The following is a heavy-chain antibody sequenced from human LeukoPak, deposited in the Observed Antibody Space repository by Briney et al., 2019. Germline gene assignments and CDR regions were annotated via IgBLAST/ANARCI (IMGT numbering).Heavy chain of an antibody. J-gene: IGHJ2*01. CDR2: MSISGTITII. V-gene: IGHV3-11*01. D-gene: IGHD3-10*01. Sequence: PGGSLRLSCAASGFTFSDYYMSWIRQAPGKGLEWVSYMSISGTITIIYYADSVKGRFTISRDDAENSVYLQMNSLRAEDTAVYYCAGYAVRENWYFDLWGRGTLVTVSS. CDR1: GFTFSDYY. CDR3: AGYAVRENWYFDL.